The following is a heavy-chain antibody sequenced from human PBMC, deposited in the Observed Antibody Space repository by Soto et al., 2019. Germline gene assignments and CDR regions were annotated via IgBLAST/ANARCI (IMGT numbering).Heavy chain of an antibody. CDR3: ARSGYSYGRVQNYDY. D-gene: IGHD5-18*01. Sequence: SVKVSCKASGGTFSSYAISWVRQAPGQGLEWMGGIIPIFGTANYAQKFQGRVTITADESTSTAYMELSSLRSEDTAVYYCARSGYSYGRVQNYDYWGQGTLVTVSS. J-gene: IGHJ4*02. V-gene: IGHV1-69*13. CDR2: IIPIFGTA. CDR1: GGTFSSYA.